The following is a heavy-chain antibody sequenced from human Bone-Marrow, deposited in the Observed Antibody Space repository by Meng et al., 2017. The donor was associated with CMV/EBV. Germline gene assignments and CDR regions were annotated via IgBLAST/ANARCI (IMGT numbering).Heavy chain of an antibody. J-gene: IGHJ4*02. CDR1: GYTFTSYD. D-gene: IGHD2-2*01. Sequence: ASVKVSCKASGYTFTSYDMRWVRQAPGQGLEWMGIINPSGGSTSYAQKFQGRVTMTRDTSTSTVYMELSSLRSEDTAVYYCAREIGFVVVPVATPEDPYFDYWGQGTLVTVSS. CDR2: INPSGGST. V-gene: IGHV1-46*01. CDR3: AREIGFVVVPVATPEDPYFDY.